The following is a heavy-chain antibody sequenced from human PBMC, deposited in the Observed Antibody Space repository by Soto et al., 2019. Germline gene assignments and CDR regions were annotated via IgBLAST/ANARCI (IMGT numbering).Heavy chain of an antibody. J-gene: IGHJ4*02. CDR3: TAESTQTVCDGGPGYSAQAELHDS. V-gene: IGHV3-15*01. CDR2: IKSRITSGTA. Sequence: EVQLVESGGGLAKPGGSLRLSCAASGFTFNNGCMSWVRQAPGKGLEWVALIKSRITSGTADYSAPVQGRFTIAREDSEDTLYSKTNGLKKKDTAVYYCTAESTQTVCDGGPGYSAQAELHDSWGQGTLVTVSS. CDR1: GFTFNNGC. D-gene: IGHD2-15*01.